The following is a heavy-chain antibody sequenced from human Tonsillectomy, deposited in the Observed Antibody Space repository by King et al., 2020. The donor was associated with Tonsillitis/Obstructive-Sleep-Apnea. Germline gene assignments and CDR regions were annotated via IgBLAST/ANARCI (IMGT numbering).Heavy chain of an antibody. CDR3: ARLYNWNSIADR. CDR1: VGSISSSTYY. Sequence: QLQESGPGLVKPSETLSLTCTVSVGSISSSTYYWGWIRQPPGKGLGWIGTISYSGSTYYNPSLKSRVTIYVETSKKQFTLNLSSVTAADTAFYYCARLYNWNSIADRWGQGTLVTVSS. D-gene: IGHD1-20*01. V-gene: IGHV4-39*01. CDR2: ISYSGST. J-gene: IGHJ5*02.